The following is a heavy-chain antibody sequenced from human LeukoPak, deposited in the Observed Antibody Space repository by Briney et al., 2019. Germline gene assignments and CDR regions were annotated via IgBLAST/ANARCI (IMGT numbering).Heavy chain of an antibody. Sequence: GESLKISCKGIGYRFSTSWIGWGGQMPGKAREWMGIMYPGDSDTRYSRSFQGQVTISADKSISTTYLQWSSLKASDTAIYYCAVVYSSGWAIDFWGQGTLVTVSS. CDR3: AVVYSSGWAIDF. V-gene: IGHV5-51*01. J-gene: IGHJ4*02. CDR2: MYPGDSDT. D-gene: IGHD6-19*01. CDR1: GYRFSTSW.